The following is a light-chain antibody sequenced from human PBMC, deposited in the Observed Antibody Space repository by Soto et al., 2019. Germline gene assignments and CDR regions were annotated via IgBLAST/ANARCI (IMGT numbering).Light chain of an antibody. CDR1: SSNIGNNY. CDR2: DNN. Sequence: QAVLTQPPSVSAAPGQKVTISCSGSSSNIGNNYVSWYQQLPGTAPKLLIYDNNKRPSGIPDRFSGSKSGTSATLGITGLQTGDEADYYCGTWDSSLTPGEVFGGGTKVTVL. V-gene: IGLV1-51*01. J-gene: IGLJ2*01. CDR3: GTWDSSLTPGEV.